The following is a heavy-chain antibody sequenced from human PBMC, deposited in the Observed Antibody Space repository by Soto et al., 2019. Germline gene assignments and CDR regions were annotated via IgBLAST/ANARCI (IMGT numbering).Heavy chain of an antibody. J-gene: IGHJ3*02. CDR3: ARGEGRGSFDI. D-gene: IGHD3-10*01. CDR2: IHNSGST. V-gene: IGHV4-30-4*01. Sequence: QEQLQESGPGLVKPSQTLSLTCTVSGGSMNSHDYYWSWIRQPPGKGLEWIGYIHNSGSTYYNPSLKSRLTISPDTSKNQFSRRLNSVTAADTALYYCARGEGRGSFDIWGQGTMVTVSS. CDR1: GGSMNSHDYY.